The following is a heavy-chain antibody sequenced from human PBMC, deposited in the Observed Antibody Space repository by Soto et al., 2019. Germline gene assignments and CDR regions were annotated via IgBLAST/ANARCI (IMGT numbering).Heavy chain of an antibody. CDR2: IIPIFGTT. CDR3: AREGYTFGPGAVSGAFDI. CDR1: GGTFGSNA. D-gene: IGHD1-1*01. Sequence: QVQLVQSETEVRKPGSSVKVSCRASGGTFGSNAISWVRQAPGQGLEWMGNIIPIFGTTKRSQNFQGRITITADESTNTASMELNSLRSEDTAIYFCAREGYTFGPGAVSGAFDIWGQWTMVTVSS. V-gene: IGHV1-69*15. J-gene: IGHJ3*02.